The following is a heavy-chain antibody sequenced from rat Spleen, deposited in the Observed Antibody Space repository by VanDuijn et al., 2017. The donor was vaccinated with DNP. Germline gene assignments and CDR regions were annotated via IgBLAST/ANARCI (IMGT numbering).Heavy chain of an antibody. CDR2: ISYSGSS. J-gene: IGHJ1*01. D-gene: IGHD1-11*01. V-gene: IGHV3-1*01. CDR3: ARGLNYGGYKYYYWYFDF. Sequence: EVQLQESGPGLVKPSHSLSLTCSVTGFSITTNYWGWIRKFPGNKMEWIGQISYSGSSGYNPSLKSRISITRDTSKNQFLLQVNSVTTEDTATYYCARGLNYGGYKYYYWYFDFWGPGTMVTVSS. CDR1: GFSITTNY.